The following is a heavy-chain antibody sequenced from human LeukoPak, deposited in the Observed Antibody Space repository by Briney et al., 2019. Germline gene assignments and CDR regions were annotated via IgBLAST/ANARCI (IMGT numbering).Heavy chain of an antibody. D-gene: IGHD2-2*01. CDR3: ARGTSEAPGVDY. CDR1: GFTFSSYW. J-gene: IGHJ4*02. Sequence: GESLRLSCAASGFTFSSYWMHWVRQVPGKGLVWVSRINSDGRSTSYADSVKGRFTISRDNAKNMLYLQMSSLRAEDTAVYYCARGTSEAPGVDYWGQGTLVTVSS. CDR2: INSDGRST. V-gene: IGHV3-74*01.